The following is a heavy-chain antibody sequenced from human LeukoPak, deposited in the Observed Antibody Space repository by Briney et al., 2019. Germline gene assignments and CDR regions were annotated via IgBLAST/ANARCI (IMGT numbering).Heavy chain of an antibody. Sequence: GGSLRLSCAASGFTVSSNYMSWVRQAPGEGLEWVSVIYSGGSTYYADSVRGRFTISRDNSKNTLYLQMNSLRAEDTAVYYCASDSSSWYGGTNWGQGTLVTVSS. J-gene: IGHJ4*02. CDR1: GFTVSSNY. CDR3: ASDSSSWYGGTN. CDR2: IYSGGST. D-gene: IGHD6-13*01. V-gene: IGHV3-66*02.